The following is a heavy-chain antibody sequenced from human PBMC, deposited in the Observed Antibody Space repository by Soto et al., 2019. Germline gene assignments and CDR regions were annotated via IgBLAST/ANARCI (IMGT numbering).Heavy chain of an antibody. J-gene: IGHJ3*02. V-gene: IGHV4-59*01. CDR2: IYYSGST. Sequence: SETLSLTCTVSGGSISSYQWSWIRQPPGKGPDWIGNIYYSGSTNENPPLKSRVTISRDTSKNQISLKLRSVTAADTAVYYCARKFYYGSGSYSMDAFDMWGQGTMVTVSS. CDR1: GGSISSYQ. D-gene: IGHD3-10*01. CDR3: ARKFYYGSGSYSMDAFDM.